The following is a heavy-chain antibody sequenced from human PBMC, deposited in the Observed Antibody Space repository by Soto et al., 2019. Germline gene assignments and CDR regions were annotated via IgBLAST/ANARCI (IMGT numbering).Heavy chain of an antibody. J-gene: IGHJ4*02. CDR1: GGSISSYY. D-gene: IGHD5-18*01. V-gene: IGHV4-59*01. CDR3: ARGVYSYGYVYFDY. Sequence: PSETLSLTCTVSGGSISSYYWSWIRQPPGKGLEWIGYIYYSGSTNYNPSLKSRVTISVDTSKNQFSLKLSSVTAADTAVYYCARGVYSYGYVYFDYWGQGTLVTVSS. CDR2: IYYSGST.